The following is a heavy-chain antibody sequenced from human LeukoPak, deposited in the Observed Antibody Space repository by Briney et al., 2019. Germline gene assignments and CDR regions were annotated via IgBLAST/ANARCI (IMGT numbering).Heavy chain of an antibody. CDR2: IIPILGIA. Sequence: SVKVSCKASGGTFSSYAISWVRQAPGQGLEWMGRIIPILGIANYAQKFQGRVTITADKSTSTAYMELSSLRSEDTAVYYCAREVGQPERRGMSPLGYWGQGTLVTVSS. D-gene: IGHD1-1*01. V-gene: IGHV1-69*04. CDR1: GGTFSSYA. J-gene: IGHJ4*02. CDR3: AREVGQPERRGMSPLGY.